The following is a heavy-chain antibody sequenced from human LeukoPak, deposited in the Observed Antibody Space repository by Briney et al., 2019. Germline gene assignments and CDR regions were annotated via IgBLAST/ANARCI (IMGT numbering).Heavy chain of an antibody. CDR3: ARKSDSLLVREGDC. V-gene: IGHV3-66*01. CDR2: IYSGGTT. J-gene: IGHJ4*02. Sequence: GGSLRLSCAASGFTVNRNYMIWVRQAPGKGLECVSVIYSGGTTWYADSVKGRFTISRDTNTLYLQMDSLRAEDTAVYYCARKSDSLLVREGDCWGQGTLVTVSS. CDR1: GFTVNRNY. D-gene: IGHD3-10*01.